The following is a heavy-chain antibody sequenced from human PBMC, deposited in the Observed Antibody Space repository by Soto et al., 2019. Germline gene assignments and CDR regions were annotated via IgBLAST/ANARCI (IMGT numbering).Heavy chain of an antibody. CDR2: IYYSGST. Sequence: PSETLSLTCTVSGGSITRSSYYWGWIRQPPGKGLEWIGSIYYSGSTYYNPSLKSRVTISVDTSENQFSLRLTSVTAADTAAYYCARQGLTTVQTDFALWGQGTLVTVSS. D-gene: IGHD4-17*01. V-gene: IGHV4-39*01. J-gene: IGHJ4*02. CDR1: GGSITRSSYY. CDR3: ARQGLTTVQTDFAL.